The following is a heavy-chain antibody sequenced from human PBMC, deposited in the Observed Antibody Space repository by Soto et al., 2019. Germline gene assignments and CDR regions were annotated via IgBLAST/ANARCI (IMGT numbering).Heavy chain of an antibody. J-gene: IGHJ6*03. CDR3: ARVLSGDYPYYYYFMDV. V-gene: IGHV3-11*01. CDR1: GFTFSDYY. CDR2: ISGSGTTI. D-gene: IGHD4-17*01. Sequence: GGSLRLSCAASGFTFSDYYMSWIRQAPGKGLEWVSYISGSGTTIYYADSVKGRFTISRDNAKNSLYLQMNSLRAEDTAVYYCARVLSGDYPYYYYFMDVWGKGTTVTVSS.